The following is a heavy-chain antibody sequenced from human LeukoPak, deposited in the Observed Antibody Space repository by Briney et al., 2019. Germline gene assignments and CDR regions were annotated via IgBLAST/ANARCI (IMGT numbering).Heavy chain of an antibody. V-gene: IGHV3-23*01. CDR1: GLTFSDYS. CDR3: AKDAAGPEY. Sequence: SGGSLRLSCVASGLTFSDYSMTWVRQAPGKGLFWVSGISAGGGSTYYADSVKGRLTISRDNSRNTLYLQMNSLRAEDTAVYYCAKDAAGPEYWGQGTLVTVSS. CDR2: ISAGGGST. J-gene: IGHJ4*02. D-gene: IGHD6-13*01.